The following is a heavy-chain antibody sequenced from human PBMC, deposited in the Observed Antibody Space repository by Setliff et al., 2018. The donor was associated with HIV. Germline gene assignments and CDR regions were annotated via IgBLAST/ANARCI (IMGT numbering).Heavy chain of an antibody. CDR3: ARGGKWDSSGSSAFDI. Sequence: GGSLRLSCAASGFSVSTYWMNWVRQAPGKGLEWVAVIWYDGSNKYYADSVKGRFTISRDNSKNTLYLQMNSLRAEDAAVYYCARGGKWDSSGSSAFDIWGQGKMVTVSS. CDR1: GFSVSTYW. CDR2: IWYDGSNK. D-gene: IGHD3-22*01. V-gene: IGHV3-33*08. J-gene: IGHJ3*02.